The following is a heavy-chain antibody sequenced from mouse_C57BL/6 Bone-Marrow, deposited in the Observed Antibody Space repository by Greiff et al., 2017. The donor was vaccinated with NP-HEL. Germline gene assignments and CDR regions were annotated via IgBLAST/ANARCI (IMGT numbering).Heavy chain of an antibody. Sequence: QVHVKQSGPELVKPGASVKISCKASGYAFSSSWMNWVKQRPGKGLEWIGRIYPGDGDTNYNGKFKGKATLTADKSSSTAYMQLSSLTSEDSAVYFCARLDSSGYAYWGQGTLVTVSA. D-gene: IGHD3-2*02. J-gene: IGHJ3*01. V-gene: IGHV1-82*01. CDR2: IYPGDGDT. CDR3: ARLDSSGYAY. CDR1: GYAFSSSW.